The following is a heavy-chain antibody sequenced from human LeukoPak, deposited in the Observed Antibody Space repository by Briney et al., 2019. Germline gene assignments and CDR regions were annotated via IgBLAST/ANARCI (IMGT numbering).Heavy chain of an antibody. J-gene: IGHJ4*02. D-gene: IGHD2-21*01. V-gene: IGHV3-53*01. CDR1: GFTVSSNF. Sequence: GGSLRLSCAASGFTVSSNFLSWVRQPPGKGLEWVSDIYSGGSTYYADSVKGRFTISRDNSKNTLYLQMNSLRAEDAAVYHCTRGGGGSFPHYWGQGTLVTVSS. CDR2: IYSGGST. CDR3: TRGGGGSFPHY.